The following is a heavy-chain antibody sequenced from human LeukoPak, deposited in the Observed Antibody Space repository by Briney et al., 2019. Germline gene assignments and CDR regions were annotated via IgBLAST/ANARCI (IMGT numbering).Heavy chain of an antibody. V-gene: IGHV3-23*01. Sequence: GGSLRLSCAASGFTFSSYAMSWVRQAPGKGLEWVSAISGSGGSTYYADSVKGRFTISRDNSKNTLYLQMNSLRAEDTAVYYCAKDLAPSGGRDGYNPFDYWGQGTLVTVSS. CDR3: AKDLAPSGGRDGYNPFDY. CDR1: GFTFSSYA. D-gene: IGHD5-24*01. J-gene: IGHJ4*02. CDR2: ISGSGGST.